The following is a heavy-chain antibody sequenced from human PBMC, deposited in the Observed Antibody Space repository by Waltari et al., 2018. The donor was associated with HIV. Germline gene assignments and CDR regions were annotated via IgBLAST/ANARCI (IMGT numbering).Heavy chain of an antibody. CDR1: GGSFNGFF. Sequence: VQLQQWGGGLFNSSVTLSLPCAVYGGSFNGFFWTWLRQPPGRGLEWLGEISHSGATAYNPSLGGRATVSLDTTKNQFFGTLKSLTVADTATYFCARGRMPYHNLFTGYTFYFDSWGRGS. D-gene: IGHD3-9*01. J-gene: IGHJ4*02. CDR2: ISHSGAT. CDR3: ARGRMPYHNLFTGYTFYFDS. V-gene: IGHV4-34*02.